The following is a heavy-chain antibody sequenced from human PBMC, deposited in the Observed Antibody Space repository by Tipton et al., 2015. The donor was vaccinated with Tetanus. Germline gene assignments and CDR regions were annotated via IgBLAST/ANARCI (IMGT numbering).Heavy chain of an antibody. V-gene: IGHV4-4*07. J-gene: IGHJ4*02. D-gene: IGHD6-13*01. CDR3: AREWGSSWYYFDY. CDR2: IYTSGST. CDR1: GDSISSFY. Sequence: TLSLTRSVSGDSISSFYWSWIRQPAGKGLEWIGRIYTSGSTNYNPSLKSRVTMSVDTSKRQFSLKLNSVTAADTAVYYCAREWGSSWYYFDYWGQGILVTVSS.